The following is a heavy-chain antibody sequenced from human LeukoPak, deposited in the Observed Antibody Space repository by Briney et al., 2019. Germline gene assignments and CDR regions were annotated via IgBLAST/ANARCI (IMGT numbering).Heavy chain of an antibody. J-gene: IGHJ4*02. V-gene: IGHV1-2*02. Sequence: ASVKVSCKASGYTFTGYYMHWVRQAPGQGLEWMGWINPNSGGTNYAQKFQGRVTMTRDTSISTAYMELSRLRSDDTAVYYCARFQYSSGWYALDYWGQGTLVTVSS. D-gene: IGHD6-19*01. CDR1: GYTFTGYY. CDR2: INPNSGGT. CDR3: ARFQYSSGWYALDY.